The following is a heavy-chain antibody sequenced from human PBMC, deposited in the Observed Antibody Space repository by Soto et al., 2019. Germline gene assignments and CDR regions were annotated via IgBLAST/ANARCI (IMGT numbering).Heavy chain of an antibody. V-gene: IGHV3-53*01. CDR2: IYSGGST. CDR1: GFTVSSNY. CDR3: ARDLFGSEDDNPYYYYGMDV. Sequence: GGSLRVSCAASGFTVSSNYMSWVRQSPGKGLEWVSVIYSGGSTYYADSVKGRFTISRDNSKNTLYLQMNSLRAEDTAVYYCARDLFGSEDDNPYYYYGMDVWGQGTTVTVSS. D-gene: IGHD2-15*01. J-gene: IGHJ6*02.